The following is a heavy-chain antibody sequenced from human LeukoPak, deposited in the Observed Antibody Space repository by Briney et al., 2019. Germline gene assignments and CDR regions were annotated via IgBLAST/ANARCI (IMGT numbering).Heavy chain of an antibody. V-gene: IGHV3-66*01. CDR1: GFTVSSNY. CDR2: IYSGGST. Sequence: GGSLRLSCAASGFTVSSNYMSWVRQAPGKGLEWVSIIYSGGSTYYADSVKGRFTISRDNFKNTMFLQMDSLRGEDTGIYYCARVREARHCDYWGQGTLVTVSS. J-gene: IGHJ4*02. D-gene: IGHD6-6*01. CDR3: ARVREARHCDY.